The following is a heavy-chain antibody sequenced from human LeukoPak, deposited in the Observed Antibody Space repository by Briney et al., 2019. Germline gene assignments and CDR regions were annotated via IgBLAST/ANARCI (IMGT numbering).Heavy chain of an antibody. V-gene: IGHV3-23*01. D-gene: IGHD6-19*01. J-gene: IGHJ4*02. CDR2: ISGSGGST. CDR1: GFTFSSYA. Sequence: GGSLRLSCAASGFTFSSYAMGWVRQAPGKGLEWVSAISGSGGSTYYADSVKGRFTISRDNSKNTLYLQMNSLRAEDTAVYYCAKDPGPQWLVAFDYWGQGTLVTVSS. CDR3: AKDPGPQWLVAFDY.